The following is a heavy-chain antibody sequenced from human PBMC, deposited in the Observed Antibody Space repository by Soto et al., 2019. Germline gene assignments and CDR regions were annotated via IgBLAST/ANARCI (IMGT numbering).Heavy chain of an antibody. CDR1: GFTFSNYW. Sequence: EVQLVESGGGLVQPGGSLRLSCAASGFTFSNYWMYWVRQAPGKGLEWVSRINSDGSVSSHADSVRGRLTISRDNVKNTLYLHLDSRRAQDTAVYFCARGDCVGGTCYSLAGSFYYYMDVWGKGTMVTVFS. D-gene: IGHD2-15*01. CDR2: INSDGSVS. CDR3: ARGDCVGGTCYSLAGSFYYYMDV. V-gene: IGHV3-74*02. J-gene: IGHJ6*03.